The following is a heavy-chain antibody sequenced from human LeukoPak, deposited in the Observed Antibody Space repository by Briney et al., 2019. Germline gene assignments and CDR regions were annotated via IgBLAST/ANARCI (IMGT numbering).Heavy chain of an antibody. CDR3: AREGDFYDYVWGSYREFYYYYGMDV. CDR1: GYTFTSYG. Sequence: GASVKVSCKASGYTFTSYGISWVRQAPGQGLEWMGWISAYNGNTNYAQKLQGRVAVTTDTSTSTAYMELRSLRSDDTAVYYCAREGDFYDYVWGSYREFYYYYGMDVWGQGTTVTVSS. J-gene: IGHJ6*02. D-gene: IGHD3-16*02. CDR2: ISAYNGNT. V-gene: IGHV1-18*01.